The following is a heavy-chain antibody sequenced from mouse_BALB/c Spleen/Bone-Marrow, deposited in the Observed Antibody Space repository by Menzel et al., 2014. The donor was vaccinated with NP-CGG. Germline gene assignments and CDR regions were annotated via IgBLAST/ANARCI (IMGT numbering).Heavy chain of an antibody. Sequence: EVQLQQPGTVLARPGAAVKMSCEASGYTFSNYWMHWIKQRPGQGLEWIGTIHPGNSDTTYNQKFKGKAKLTAVTSTSTAYMELSSLTNEDSAVYYCTTLARNNFDYWGQGTTLTVSS. J-gene: IGHJ2*01. V-gene: IGHV1-5*01. CDR3: TTLARNNFDY. D-gene: IGHD3-1*01. CDR2: IHPGNSDT. CDR1: GYTFSNYW.